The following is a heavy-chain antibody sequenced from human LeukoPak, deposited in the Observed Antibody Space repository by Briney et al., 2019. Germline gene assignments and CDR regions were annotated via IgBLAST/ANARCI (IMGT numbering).Heavy chain of an antibody. CDR1: GFTFTSSA. Sequence: SVKVSCKASGFTFTSSAMQWVRQARGQRLEWIGWIVVGSGNTNYAQKFQERVTITRDMSTSTAYMELSSLRSEDTAVYYCAAPAPYYYGSGSSYYYYYGMDVWGQGTTVTVSS. D-gene: IGHD3-10*01. V-gene: IGHV1-58*02. J-gene: IGHJ6*02. CDR3: AAPAPYYYGSGSSYYYYYGMDV. CDR2: IVVGSGNT.